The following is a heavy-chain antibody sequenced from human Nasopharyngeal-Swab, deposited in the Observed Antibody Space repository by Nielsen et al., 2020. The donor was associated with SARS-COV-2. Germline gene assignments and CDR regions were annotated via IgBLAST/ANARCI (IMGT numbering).Heavy chain of an antibody. CDR2: IFFSAST. V-gene: IGHV4-31*02. CDR3: ARLLGGYLDY. Sequence: RQAPGKGLEGIGYIFFSASTYYTPSLKSRVTISVDTSKNQCSLKLSSVTAADTAVYHCARLLGGYLDYGGQGTLGTSPQ. J-gene: IGHJ4*02. D-gene: IGHD7-27*01.